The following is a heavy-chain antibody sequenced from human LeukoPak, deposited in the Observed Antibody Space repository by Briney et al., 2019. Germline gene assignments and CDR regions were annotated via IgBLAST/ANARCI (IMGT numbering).Heavy chain of an antibody. J-gene: IGHJ5*02. CDR1: GGSISSSSYY. CDR2: INHSGST. V-gene: IGHV4-39*07. Sequence: SETLSLTCTVSGGSISSSSYYWGWIRQPPGKGLEWIGEINHSGSTNYNPSLKSRVTISVDTSKNQFSLKLSSVTAADTAVYYCARGLYPRRYFDWSGWFDPWGQGTLVTVSS. CDR3: ARGLYPRRYFDWSGWFDP. D-gene: IGHD3-9*01.